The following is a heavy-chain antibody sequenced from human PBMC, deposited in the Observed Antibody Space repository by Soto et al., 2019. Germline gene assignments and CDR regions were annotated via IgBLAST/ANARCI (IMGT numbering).Heavy chain of an antibody. J-gene: IGHJ4*02. CDR2: INHSGST. V-gene: IGHV4-34*01. CDR1: GGSFSGYY. D-gene: IGHD5-12*01. CDR3: ARRRWGYDPFDY. Sequence: QVQLQQWGAGLLKPSETLSLTCAVYGGSFSGYYWSWIRQPPGKGLEWIGEINHSGSTNYNPSLKSRVTISVDTSKNQFSLKLSSVTAADTAVYYCARRRWGYDPFDYWGQGTLVTVSS.